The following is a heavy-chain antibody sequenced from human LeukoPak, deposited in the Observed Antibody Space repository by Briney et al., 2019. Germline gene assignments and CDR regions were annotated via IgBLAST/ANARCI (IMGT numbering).Heavy chain of an antibody. Sequence: GASVKVSCKASGYTFTSYGISWVRQAPGQGLEWMGWISAYNGNTDYAQSLQGRVTMTIDTSTSTVYMELRSLRSDDTAVYYCARGVGSGYDLDYWGQGTLVTVSS. J-gene: IGHJ4*02. CDR3: ARGVGSGYDLDY. CDR2: ISAYNGNT. CDR1: GYTFTSYG. D-gene: IGHD3-3*01. V-gene: IGHV1-18*01.